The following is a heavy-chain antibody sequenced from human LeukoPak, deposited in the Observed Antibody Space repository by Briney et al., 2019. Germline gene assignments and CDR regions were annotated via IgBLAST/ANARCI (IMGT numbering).Heavy chain of an antibody. V-gene: IGHV3-20*01. D-gene: IGHD3-10*01. CDR3: ARNRGDYYGSGSPYYFDY. J-gene: IGHJ4*02. CDR1: GFTFDDYG. Sequence: PGGSLRLSCAAYGFTFDDYGMSWVRQAPGKGLEWVSGINWNGGSTGYADSVKGRFTISRDNAKNSLYLQMNSLRAEDTALYHCARNRGDYYGSGSPYYFDYWGQGTRVTVSS. CDR2: INWNGGST.